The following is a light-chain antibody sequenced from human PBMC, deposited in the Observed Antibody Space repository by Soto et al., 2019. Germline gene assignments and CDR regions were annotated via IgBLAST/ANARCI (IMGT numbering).Light chain of an antibody. CDR3: QQRNSYPRT. Sequence: DIQLTQSPSFLSASVVDIVTITCLASQGINMSLAWFEQKPGKAPTHLISAASTLQSGVPSRFSVSGSETEFTLTITSLQPEDSATYYCQQRNSYPRTFGQGTKVDIK. V-gene: IGKV1-9*01. J-gene: IGKJ2*01. CDR1: QGINMS. CDR2: AAS.